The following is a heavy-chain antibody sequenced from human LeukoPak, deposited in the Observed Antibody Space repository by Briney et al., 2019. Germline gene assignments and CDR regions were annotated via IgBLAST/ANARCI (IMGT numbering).Heavy chain of an antibody. Sequence: GESLRLSCAASAFTFSSYAMSWVRQAPGKGLEWVSSISSSSGTTKYADSVKGRFTISRDNSQNTLYLQLNSLRAEDTAVYYCVKDQAESLLTTIITLPPGYWGQGTLVTVSS. CDR2: ISSSSGTT. V-gene: IGHV3-23*01. D-gene: IGHD3-3*01. CDR1: AFTFSSYA. CDR3: VKDQAESLLTTIITLPPGY. J-gene: IGHJ4*02.